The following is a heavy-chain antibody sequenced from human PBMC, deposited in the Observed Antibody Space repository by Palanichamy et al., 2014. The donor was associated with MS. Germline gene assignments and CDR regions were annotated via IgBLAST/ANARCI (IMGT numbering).Heavy chain of an antibody. D-gene: IGHD3-10*01. J-gene: IGHJ3*02. CDR1: GFTFSSYW. CDR3: AREQDGSGRQTDSFDI. CDR2: IKSDGSSL. V-gene: IGHV3-74*01. Sequence: EVQLVESGGRLSQPGGSLRLSCAASGFTFSSYWMHWVRQAPGKGLVWVSRIKSDGSSLSYADSVKGRFTISRDNAKTTLYLQMSSLRAEDTAVYYCAREQDGSGRQTDSFDIWGQGTMVTVSS.